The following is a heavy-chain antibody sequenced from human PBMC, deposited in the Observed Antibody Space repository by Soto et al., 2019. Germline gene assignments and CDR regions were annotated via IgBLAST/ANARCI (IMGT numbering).Heavy chain of an antibody. Sequence: ASVKVSCKASGYTFTSYDMHWVRQAPGQRLEWMGWINAGNGNTKYSQKFQGRVTITRDTSASKAYMELSSLRSEDTAVYYCGRDKITGILSYCAQRTPVTVSS. CDR1: GYTFTSYD. J-gene: IGHJ4*02. D-gene: IGHD1-20*01. V-gene: IGHV1-3*01. CDR3: GRDKITGILSY. CDR2: INAGNGNT.